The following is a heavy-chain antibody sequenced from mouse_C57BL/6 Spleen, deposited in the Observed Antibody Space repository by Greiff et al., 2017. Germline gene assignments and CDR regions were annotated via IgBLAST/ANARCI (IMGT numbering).Heavy chain of an antibody. Sequence: EVNVVESGAELVKPGASVKLSCTASGFNIKDYYMHWVKQRTEQGLEWIGRIDPEDGETKYAPQFQGKATITADTSSNTAYLQLSSLTSEDTAVYYCAREVYDGYYAMDYWGQGTSVTVSS. CDR1: GFNIKDYY. V-gene: IGHV14-2*01. J-gene: IGHJ4*01. CDR2: IDPEDGET. CDR3: AREVYDGYYAMDY. D-gene: IGHD2-3*01.